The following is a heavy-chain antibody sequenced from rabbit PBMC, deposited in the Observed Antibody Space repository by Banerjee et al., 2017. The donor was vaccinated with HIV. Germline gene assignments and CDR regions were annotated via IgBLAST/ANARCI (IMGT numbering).Heavy chain of an antibody. CDR3: ARDLAGVIGWNFNL. CDR2: INTSSGNT. CDR1: GFDFSIYYM. D-gene: IGHD4-1*01. V-gene: IGHV1S45*01. J-gene: IGHJ4*01. Sequence: QEQLKESGGGLVQPGGSLKLSCKASGFDFSIYYMSWVRQAPGKGLEWIACINTSSGNTVYATWAKGRFTISRTSSTTVALQMTSLTAADTATYFCARDLAGVIGWNFNLWGQGTLV.